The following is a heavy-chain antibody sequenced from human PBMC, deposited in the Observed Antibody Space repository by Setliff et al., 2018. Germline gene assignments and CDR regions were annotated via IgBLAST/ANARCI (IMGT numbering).Heavy chain of an antibody. D-gene: IGHD2-15*01. CDR3: ARDRVVVLAGRRGFYFDY. Sequence: SETLSLTCTVSGGSIGSHYWTWIRQPAGKGLEWIGRLYTSGDTNYNPSLKSRVSMSLDTSKNQFSLKLSSVTAADTAVYYCARDRVVVLAGRRGFYFDYWGQGTLVTVSS. CDR2: LYTSGDT. J-gene: IGHJ4*02. CDR1: GGSIGSHY. V-gene: IGHV4-4*07.